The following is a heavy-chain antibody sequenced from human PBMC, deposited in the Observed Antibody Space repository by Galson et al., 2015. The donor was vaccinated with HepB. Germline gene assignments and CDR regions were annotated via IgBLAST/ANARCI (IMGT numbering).Heavy chain of an antibody. CDR1: GFTFSSYS. J-gene: IGHJ6*03. D-gene: IGHD3-10*01. Sequence: SLRLSCAASGFTFSSYSMNWVRQAPGKGLEWVSSISSSSSYIYYADSVKGRFTISRDNAKNSLYLQMNSLRAEDTAVYYCARVPQGSGSYYIDHYYYYMDVWGKGTTVTVSS. CDR3: ARVPQGSGSYYIDHYYYYMDV. V-gene: IGHV3-21*01. CDR2: ISSSSSYI.